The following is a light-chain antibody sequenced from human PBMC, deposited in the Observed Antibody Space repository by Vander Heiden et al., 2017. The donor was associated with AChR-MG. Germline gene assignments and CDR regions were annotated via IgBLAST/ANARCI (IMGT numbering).Light chain of an antibody. CDR3: QSYDSSSPSCV. J-gene: IGLJ3*02. Sequence: NFMLTQPHSVSESPGNTVTISCTRSRGSIATNYVQWYQQRPGSAPTTVIYEDNQRPSGVPDRFSGSIDTSSNSASLTISGLKTEDEADYYCQSYDSSSPSCVFGGGTKLTFL. CDR1: RGSIATNY. V-gene: IGLV6-57*03. CDR2: EDN.